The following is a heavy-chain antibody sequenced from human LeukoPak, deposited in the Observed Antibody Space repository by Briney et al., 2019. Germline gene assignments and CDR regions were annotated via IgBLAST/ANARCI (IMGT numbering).Heavy chain of an antibody. D-gene: IGHD5-18*01. Sequence: GGSLRLSCAASGFTVSSCSMNWVRQAPGKGLEWVSFISGDTTYIYYADSVKGRFTISRDNANNSLYLQMNSLRAEETAVYYCARVERGYTYGPFDYWGQGTLVTVSS. J-gene: IGHJ4*02. V-gene: IGHV3-21*01. CDR2: ISGDTTYI. CDR3: ARVERGYTYGPFDY. CDR1: GFTVSSCS.